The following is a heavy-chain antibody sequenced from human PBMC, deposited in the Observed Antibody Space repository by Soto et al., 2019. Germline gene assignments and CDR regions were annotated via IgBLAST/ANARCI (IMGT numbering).Heavy chain of an antibody. D-gene: IGHD2-21*01. CDR1: GFSMYDYG. CDR3: VRGGGGGLFEH. CDR2: ISSSSSVI. V-gene: IGHV3-48*04. Sequence: GGSLRLSCVDSGFSMYDYGMNWVRQAPGKGLEWVSYISSSSSVIYYADSVKGRFTISRDNTESSLFLQMNSLGVDDTAVYSCVRGGGGGLFEHWGQGVLVTVSS. J-gene: IGHJ4*02.